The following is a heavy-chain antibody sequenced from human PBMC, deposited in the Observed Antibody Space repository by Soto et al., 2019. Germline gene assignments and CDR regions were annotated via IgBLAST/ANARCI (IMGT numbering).Heavy chain of an antibody. CDR3: ARVPDR. D-gene: IGHD2-2*01. V-gene: IGHV6-1*01. CDR1: GDSVSSKSVA. CDR2: TYYRSKWYD. Sequence: SQTLSLTCAIFGDSVSSKSVAWNWIRQSPSRGLEWLGRTYYRSKWYDDYAVSVKSRIIINPDTSKNQFSLQLNSVTAADTAVNYCARVPDRWGQGTLVTVSS. J-gene: IGHJ5*02.